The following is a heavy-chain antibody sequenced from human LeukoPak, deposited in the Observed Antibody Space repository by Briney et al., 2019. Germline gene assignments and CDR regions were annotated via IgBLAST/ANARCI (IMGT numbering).Heavy chain of an antibody. J-gene: IGHJ4*02. Sequence: SETLSLTCTVSGGSISSSSYYWGWIRQPPGKGLEWIGSIYYSGSTYYNPSLKSRVTISVDTSKNQFSLKLSSVTAADTAVYYCARDRIAVAGTFDYWGQGTLVTVSS. CDR1: GGSISSSSYY. CDR3: ARDRIAVAGTFDY. CDR2: IYYSGST. D-gene: IGHD6-19*01. V-gene: IGHV4-39*07.